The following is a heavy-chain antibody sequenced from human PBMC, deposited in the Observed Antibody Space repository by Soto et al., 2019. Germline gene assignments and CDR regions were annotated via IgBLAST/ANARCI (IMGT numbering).Heavy chain of an antibody. V-gene: IGHV4-59*01. CDR2: IYYSGST. D-gene: IGHD6-13*01. CDR1: GGSISSYY. Sequence: PSETLSLTCTVSGGSISSYYWSWIRQPPGKGLEWIGYIYYSGSTNYNPSLKSRVTISVDTSKNQFSLKLSSVTAADTAVYYCARAAVPAAGRRLTVGYFQHWGQGTLVTVSS. CDR3: ARAAVPAAGRRLTVGYFQH. J-gene: IGHJ1*01.